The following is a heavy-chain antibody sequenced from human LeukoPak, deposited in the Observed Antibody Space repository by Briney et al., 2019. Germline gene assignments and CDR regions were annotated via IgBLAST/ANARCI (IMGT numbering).Heavy chain of an antibody. J-gene: IGHJ6*04. CDR2: IYSSGTT. V-gene: IGHV4-4*07. D-gene: IGHD6-19*01. Sequence: SETLSLTCTVSGGSITNYYWTWIRQPAGKGLEWIGRIYSSGTTTYNPSLKSRVDMSVDTSKNQFSLKLRSVTAADTALYYCARVSPIRVADSSYYYAMDVWGGGTTVIVSS. CDR3: ARVSPIRVADSSYYYAMDV. CDR1: GGSITNYY.